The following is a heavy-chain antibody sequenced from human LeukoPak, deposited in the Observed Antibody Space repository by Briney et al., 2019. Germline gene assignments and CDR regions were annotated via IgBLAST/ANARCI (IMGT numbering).Heavy chain of an antibody. CDR3: ARDKGFRGAAYYFDY. J-gene: IGHJ4*02. CDR1: GYTFTSYG. V-gene: IGHV1-18*01. D-gene: IGHD6-13*01. Sequence: GASVKVSCKASGYTFTSYGISWVRQAPGQGLEWMGWISAYNGNTNYAQKLQGRVTMTTDTSTSTAYMELRSLRSDDTAVYYCARDKGFRGAAYYFDYWGQGTLVTISS. CDR2: ISAYNGNT.